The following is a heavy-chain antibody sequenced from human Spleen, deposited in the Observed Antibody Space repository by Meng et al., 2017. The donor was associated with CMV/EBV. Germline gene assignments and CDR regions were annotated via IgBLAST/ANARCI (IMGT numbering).Heavy chain of an antibody. D-gene: IGHD5-24*01. Sequence: SETLSLTCAVYGGSLSGYYWTWIRQPPGKGLEWVGEINHSGSTNYNPSHKSRVTISADTSKNQFSLKLNSATAADTAVYYCARGGEVEVATQRRYFDFWGQGTLVTVSS. CDR2: INHSGST. CDR1: GGSLSGYY. CDR3: ARGGEVEVATQRRYFDF. J-gene: IGHJ4*02. V-gene: IGHV4-34*01.